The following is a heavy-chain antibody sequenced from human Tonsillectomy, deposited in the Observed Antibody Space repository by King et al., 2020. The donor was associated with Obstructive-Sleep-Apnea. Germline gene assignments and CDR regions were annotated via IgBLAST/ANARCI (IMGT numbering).Heavy chain of an antibody. V-gene: IGHV4-39*01. Sequence: QLQESGPGLVKPSETLSLTCTVSGGSISSSSYYWGWIRQPPGKGLEWIGSIYYSGSTYYNPSLKSRVTISVDTSKNQFSLKLSSVTAADTAVYYCARQTMVRGVMRPYYYGMDVWGQGTTVTVSS. J-gene: IGHJ6*02. CDR2: IYYSGST. CDR3: ARQTMVRGVMRPYYYGMDV. CDR1: GGSISSSSYY. D-gene: IGHD3-10*01.